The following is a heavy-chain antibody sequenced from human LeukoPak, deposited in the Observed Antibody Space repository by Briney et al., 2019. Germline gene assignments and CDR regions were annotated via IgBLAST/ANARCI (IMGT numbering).Heavy chain of an antibody. CDR3: AREALHHQSFDY. V-gene: IGHV4-59*01. J-gene: IGHJ4*02. CDR1: DGSITNND. CDR2: VHYSGTT. Sequence: SETLSLTCTVSDGSITNNDWSWVRQTPGKGLEFIGYVHYSGTTNYNPSLRSRVTISIDTSRKHFFLKLKSVTAADTAVYYCAREALHHQSFDYWGQGTLVTVSS.